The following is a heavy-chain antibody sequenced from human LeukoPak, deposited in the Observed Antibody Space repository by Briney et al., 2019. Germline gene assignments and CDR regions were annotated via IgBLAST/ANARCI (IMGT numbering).Heavy chain of an antibody. CDR1: GYTFTGYY. D-gene: IGHD4-11*01. V-gene: IGHV1-2*02. CDR2: INPNSGGT. Sequence: ASVKVSCKASGYTFTGYYMHWVRQAPGQGLEWMVSINPNSGGTNYAQKFQGRVTMTRDTSISTAYMELSRLRSDDTAVYYCARVRATVTTIGAFDIWGQGTMVTVSS. J-gene: IGHJ3*02. CDR3: ARVRATVTTIGAFDI.